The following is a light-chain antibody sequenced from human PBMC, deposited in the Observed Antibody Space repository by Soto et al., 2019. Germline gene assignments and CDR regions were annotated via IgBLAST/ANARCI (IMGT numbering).Light chain of an antibody. V-gene: IGKV3-15*01. CDR2: GAS. CDR3: QQYNKLPPRT. Sequence: EIVMTQSPVTLSVSPGERATLSCRASQSVSSNLAWYQQKPGQAPRLLIYGASTRATGIPARFSGSGSGTEFTLTISSLQSEDYAVYYCQQYNKLPPRTFGQGTKVEIK. J-gene: IGKJ1*01. CDR1: QSVSSN.